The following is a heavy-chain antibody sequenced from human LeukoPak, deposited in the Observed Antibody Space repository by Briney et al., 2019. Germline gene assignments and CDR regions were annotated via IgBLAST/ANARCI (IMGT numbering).Heavy chain of an antibody. J-gene: IGHJ6*03. CDR2: ISGSGGST. Sequence: GGSLRLSCAASGFTFSSYEMNWVRQAPGKGLEWVSAISGSGGSTYYADSVKGRFTISRDNSKSTLYLQMNSLRAEDTAVYYCAKSVFDSSGDPYMDVWGKGTTVTISS. D-gene: IGHD3-22*01. CDR1: GFTFSSYE. CDR3: AKSVFDSSGDPYMDV. V-gene: IGHV3-23*01.